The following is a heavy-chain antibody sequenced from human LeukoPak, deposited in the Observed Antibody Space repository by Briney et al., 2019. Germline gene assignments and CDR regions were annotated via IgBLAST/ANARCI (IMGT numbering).Heavy chain of an antibody. D-gene: IGHD1-26*01. Sequence: PGGSLRLSCAASGFTFSSYAMHWVRQAPGKGLEYVSAISSNGGSTYYANSVKVRFTISRDNSKNTLYLQMGSLRAEDMAVYYCARGPVGGSYVDYWGQGTLVTVSS. J-gene: IGHJ4*02. CDR1: GFTFSSYA. V-gene: IGHV3-64*01. CDR3: ARGPVGGSYVDY. CDR2: ISSNGGST.